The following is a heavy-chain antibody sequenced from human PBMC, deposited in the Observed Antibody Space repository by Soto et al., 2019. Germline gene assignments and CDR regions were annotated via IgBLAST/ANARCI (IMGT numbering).Heavy chain of an antibody. D-gene: IGHD3-10*01. CDR2: ISYDGSNK. CDR3: ARDRGLYGYYYYGMDV. CDR1: GFTFSRSA. Sequence: QGQLVESGGGVVQPGRSLRLCCAASGFTFSRSALHWVRQAPGKGLEWLALISYDGSNKYYADSVKGRFTISRDNSKNTLYLQMTSLRAEDSAVYYFARDRGLYGYYYYGMDVWGQGTTVTVSS. V-gene: IGHV3-30-3*01. J-gene: IGHJ6*02.